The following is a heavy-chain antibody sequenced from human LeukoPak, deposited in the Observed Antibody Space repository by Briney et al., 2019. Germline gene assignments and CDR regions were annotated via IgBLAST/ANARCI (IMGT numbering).Heavy chain of an antibody. V-gene: IGHV4-4*09. CDR2: IYTSGST. D-gene: IGHD2-21*02. Sequence: SETLSLTCTVSGVSVSSYYGSWVRQPPGKGLEWLGYIYTSGSTNYNPSLKSRLTISVDTSKNQFSLKLSSVPAADTAVYYCARRQVVTAANWYFDLWGRGTLVTVAS. CDR1: GVSVSSYY. J-gene: IGHJ2*01. CDR3: ARRQVVTAANWYFDL.